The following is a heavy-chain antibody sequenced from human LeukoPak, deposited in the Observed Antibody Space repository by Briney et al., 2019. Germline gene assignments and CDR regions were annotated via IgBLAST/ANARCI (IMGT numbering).Heavy chain of an antibody. CDR1: GYTFTSYA. Sequence: ASVKVSCKASGYTFTSYAMHWVRQAPGQRLEWMGWINAGNGNTKYSQKFQGRVTITRDTSASTAYMGLSSLRSEDTAVYYCARDPIVSLELFDYWGQGTLVTVSS. D-gene: IGHD1-7*01. CDR2: INAGNGNT. V-gene: IGHV1-3*01. CDR3: ARDPIVSLELFDY. J-gene: IGHJ4*02.